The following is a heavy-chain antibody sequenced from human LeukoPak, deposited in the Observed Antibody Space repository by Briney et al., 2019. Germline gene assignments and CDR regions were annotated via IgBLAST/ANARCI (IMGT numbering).Heavy chain of an antibody. CDR3: ARDDASY. J-gene: IGHJ4*02. V-gene: IGHV3-7*01. CDR1: GFTFSSYA. Sequence: GGSLRLSCAASGFTFSSYAMSWVRQAPGKGLQWVANIKQDGSEKHYVDSVKGRFTISRDNAKNTLYLQMNSLRAEDTAVYYCARDDASYWGQGTLVTVSS. CDR2: IKQDGSEK.